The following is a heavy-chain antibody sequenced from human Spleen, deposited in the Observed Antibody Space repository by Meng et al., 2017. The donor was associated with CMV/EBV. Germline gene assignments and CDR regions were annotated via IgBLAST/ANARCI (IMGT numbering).Heavy chain of an antibody. CDR3: AKPLYDFWSGYYTAPLDY. CDR1: GFTFSSYG. Sequence: GESLKISCAASGFTFSSYGMHWVRQAPGKGLEWVAFIRYDGSNKYYADSVKGRFTISRDNSKNTLYLQMNSLRVEDTAVYYCAKPLYDFWSGYYTAPLDYWGQGTLVTVSS. CDR2: IRYDGSNK. J-gene: IGHJ4*02. D-gene: IGHD3-3*01. V-gene: IGHV3-30*02.